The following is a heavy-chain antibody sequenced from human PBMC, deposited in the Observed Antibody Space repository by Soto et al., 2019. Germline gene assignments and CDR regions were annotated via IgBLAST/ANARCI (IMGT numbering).Heavy chain of an antibody. CDR1: GFTFSRFG. Sequence: EVQLLESGGGLVQPGGSLRLSCAASGFTFSRFGMSWVRQAPGKGLEWVSGISGGGNPTYYSDSVKGRFTISRDSAKNTLYLPFNSLRTEDTAVYYCAKDITYDSRAYDSWGQGTLVTVSS. CDR2: ISGGGNPT. CDR3: AKDITYDSRAYDS. J-gene: IGHJ4*02. V-gene: IGHV3-23*01. D-gene: IGHD3-22*01.